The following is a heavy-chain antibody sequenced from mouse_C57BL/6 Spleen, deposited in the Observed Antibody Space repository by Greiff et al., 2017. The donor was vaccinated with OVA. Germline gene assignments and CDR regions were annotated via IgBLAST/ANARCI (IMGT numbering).Heavy chain of an antibody. Sequence: QVQLQQSGAELMKPGASVKLSCKATGYTFTGYWIEWVKQRPGHGLEWIGEILPGSGSTNYTEKFKGKATFTADTSSNTAYMQLSSLTTEDSAIYYCARGDYYGSRDYFDDWGQGTTLTVSS. CDR2: ILPGSGST. V-gene: IGHV1-9*01. D-gene: IGHD1-1*01. J-gene: IGHJ2*01. CDR3: ARGDYYGSRDYFDD. CDR1: GYTFTGYW.